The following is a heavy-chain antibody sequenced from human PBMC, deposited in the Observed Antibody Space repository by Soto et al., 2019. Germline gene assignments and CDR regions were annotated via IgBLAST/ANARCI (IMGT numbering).Heavy chain of an antibody. V-gene: IGHV3-23*01. Sequence: ESGGGLVQPGGSLRLSCAASGFTFSSYAMNWVRQAPGKGLEWVSAIGPSGGNTYYADSVKGRFTISRDNSKNMLYLQMNSLRAEDTAVYYCAKAGDHSYFDYWGQGTLVTVSS. D-gene: IGHD3-10*01. CDR1: GFTFSSYA. CDR3: AKAGDHSYFDY. CDR2: IGPSGGNT. J-gene: IGHJ4*02.